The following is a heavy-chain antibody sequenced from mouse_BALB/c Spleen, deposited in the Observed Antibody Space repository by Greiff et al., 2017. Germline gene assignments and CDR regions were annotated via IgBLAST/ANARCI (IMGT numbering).Heavy chain of an antibody. J-gene: IGHJ3*01. CDR1: GYTFTSYW. D-gene: IGHD2-3*01. CDR2: IYPSDSYT. Sequence: QVQLQQPGAELVRPGASVKLSCKASGYTFTSYWINWVKQRPGQGLEWIGNIYPSDSYTNYNQKFKDKATLTVDKSSSTAYMQLSSPTSEDSAVYYCTRDDGYAFAYWGQGTLVTVSA. V-gene: IGHV1-69*02. CDR3: TRDDGYAFAY.